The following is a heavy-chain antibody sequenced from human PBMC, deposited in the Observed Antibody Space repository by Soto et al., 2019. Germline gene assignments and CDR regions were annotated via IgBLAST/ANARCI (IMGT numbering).Heavy chain of an antibody. D-gene: IGHD6-19*01. V-gene: IGHV1-3*01. J-gene: IGHJ4*02. Sequence: ASVEVCCKACRYRNTTYSLHWVRQAPGQWLEWMGWINAGNGNTKYSQKFQGRVTITRDTSASTAYMELSSLRSEDTAVYYCAREGIAGAGGAFDNWGQGTLVTVSS. CDR3: AREGIAGAGGAFDN. CDR2: INAGNGNT. CDR1: RYRNTTYS.